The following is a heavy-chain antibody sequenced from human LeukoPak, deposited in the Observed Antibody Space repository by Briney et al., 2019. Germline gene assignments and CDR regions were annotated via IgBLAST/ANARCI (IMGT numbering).Heavy chain of an antibody. CDR2: ISGSGSSI. V-gene: IGHV3-23*01. Sequence: PGGSLRLSCVASGFPFSSYWMNWIRQAPGKGLKWVSVISGSGSSIYYTDSVKGRFTISRDNSKNTLYLQMNSLRAEDTAVYYCAMGATSWSGYSFPKIFQHWGRGTLVTVSS. CDR1: GFPFSSYW. J-gene: IGHJ1*01. D-gene: IGHD3-3*01. CDR3: AMGATSWSGYSFPKIFQH.